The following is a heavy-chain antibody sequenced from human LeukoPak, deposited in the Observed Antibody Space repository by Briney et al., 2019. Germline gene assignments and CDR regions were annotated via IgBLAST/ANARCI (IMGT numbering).Heavy chain of an antibody. CDR3: VRSAEYYYDSSGYYMPYYFDY. D-gene: IGHD3-22*01. CDR1: GYTFTSYG. V-gene: IGHV1-18*01. CDR2: ISAYNGNT. J-gene: IGHJ4*02. Sequence: ASVKVSCKASGYTFTSYGISWVRQAPGQGLEWMGWISAYNGNTNYAQKLQGRATMTTDTSTSTAYMELRSLRSDDTAVYYCVRSAEYYYDSSGYYMPYYFDYWGQGTLVTVSS.